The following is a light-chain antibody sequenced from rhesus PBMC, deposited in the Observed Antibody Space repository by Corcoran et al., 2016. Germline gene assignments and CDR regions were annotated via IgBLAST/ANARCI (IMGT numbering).Light chain of an antibody. J-gene: IGKJ1*01. Sequence: DIQMTQSPSSLSASVGDTVTITCRASQSVSSWLDWFQQKPGKAPTLLIYKASSLQSGVPSRVSGRGSGTDFTLTISSLQPEDFATYYCLQYTSSPPPFGQGTKVEIK. V-gene: IGKV1-22*01. CDR3: LQYTSSPPP. CDR1: QSVSSW. CDR2: KAS.